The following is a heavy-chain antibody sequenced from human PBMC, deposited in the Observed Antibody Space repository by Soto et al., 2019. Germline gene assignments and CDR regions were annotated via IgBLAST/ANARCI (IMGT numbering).Heavy chain of an antibody. CDR2: MNPNSGNT. Sequence: ASVKVSCKASGYTFTSYDINWVRQATGQGLEWMGWMNPNSGNTGYAQKFQGRVTMTSNTSISTAYMELSSLRSEDTALDYFAANRGYCSGGSCYSENAFDIWGQGTMVTVSS. D-gene: IGHD2-15*01. V-gene: IGHV1-8*01. CDR3: AANRGYCSGGSCYSENAFDI. CDR1: GYTFTSYD. J-gene: IGHJ3*02.